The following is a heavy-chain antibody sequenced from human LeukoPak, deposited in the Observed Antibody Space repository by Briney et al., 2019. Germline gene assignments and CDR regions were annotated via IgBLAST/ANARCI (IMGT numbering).Heavy chain of an antibody. CDR3: ARDLARGYSYGYNAFDI. J-gene: IGHJ3*02. Sequence: AAVKVSCKASGYNFNNYVIGWVRPAPRQGLEWMGWITAGNGNTNYAQKVQGRVTMTTDTSTSTAYMELRSLSSDDTAVYFCARDLARGYSYGYNAFDIWGQGTMVSVSS. CDR1: GYNFNNYV. CDR2: ITAGNGNT. D-gene: IGHD5-18*01. V-gene: IGHV1-18*01.